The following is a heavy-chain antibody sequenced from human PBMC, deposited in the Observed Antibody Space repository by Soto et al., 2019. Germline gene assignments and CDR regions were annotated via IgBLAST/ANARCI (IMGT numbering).Heavy chain of an antibody. CDR2: TYYRSKWYN. CDR3: ARAAPMTTVTLTHFDY. Sequence: QVQLQQSGPGLVKPSQTLSLTFAISGDSVSSNSAAWNWIRQSPSRGLEWLGRTYYRSKWYNDYAVSVKSRITINPDTSKNQFPLQLNSVTPEDTAVYYCARAAPMTTVTLTHFDYWGQGTLVTVSS. J-gene: IGHJ4*02. D-gene: IGHD4-17*01. V-gene: IGHV6-1*01. CDR1: GDSVSSNSAA.